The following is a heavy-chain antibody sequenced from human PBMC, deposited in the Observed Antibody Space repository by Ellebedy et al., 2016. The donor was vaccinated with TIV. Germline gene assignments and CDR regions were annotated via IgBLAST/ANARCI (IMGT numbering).Heavy chain of an antibody. CDR3: ARDSPGWSAFDI. CDR2: ISSVLTI. Sequence: GESLKISXAASGFTFSSYNMNWVRQAPGKGLEWVSYISSVLTIYYADSVKGRFTISRDNAKNSLYLQLNRLRDEDTAVYYCARDSPGWSAFDIWGQGTMVTVSS. CDR1: GFTFSSYN. V-gene: IGHV3-48*02. D-gene: IGHD3-9*01. J-gene: IGHJ3*02.